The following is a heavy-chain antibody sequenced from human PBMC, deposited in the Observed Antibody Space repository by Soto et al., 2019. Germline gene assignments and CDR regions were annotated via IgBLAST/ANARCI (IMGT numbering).Heavy chain of an antibody. CDR3: ASLTTVTTVPGYYYYMDV. Sequence: SETLSLTCAVYGGSFSGYYWSWIRQPPGKGLEWIGEINHSGSTNYNPSLKSRVTISVDTSKSQFSLKLSSVTAADTAVYYCASLTTVTTVPGYYYYMDVWGKGTTVTVSS. CDR2: INHSGST. V-gene: IGHV4-34*01. CDR1: GGSFSGYY. D-gene: IGHD4-17*01. J-gene: IGHJ6*03.